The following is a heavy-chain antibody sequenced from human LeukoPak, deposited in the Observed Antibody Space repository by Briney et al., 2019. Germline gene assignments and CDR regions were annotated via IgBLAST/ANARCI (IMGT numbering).Heavy chain of an antibody. CDR1: GFTFSSYG. J-gene: IGHJ3*02. V-gene: IGHV3-33*01. CDR3: ARDGDYYDSSGGGDAFDI. CDR2: IWYDGSNK. Sequence: GGSLRLSCAASGFTFSSYGMHWVRQAPGKGLEWVAVIWYDGSNKYYADSVKGRFTISRDNSKNTLYLQMNSLRAEDTAVYYCARDGDYYDSSGGGDAFDIRGQGTMVTVSS. D-gene: IGHD3-22*01.